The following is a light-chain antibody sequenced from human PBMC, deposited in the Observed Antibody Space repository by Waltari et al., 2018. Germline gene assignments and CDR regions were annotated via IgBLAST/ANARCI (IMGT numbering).Light chain of an antibody. Sequence: QSALTQPRSVSGSPGQSVPISCTGTSSDVGCYNYVSWYQQHPGKAPKLMIYDVSKRPSGVPDRFSGSKSGNTASLTISGLQAEDEADYYCCSYAGSYTVFGGGTKLTVL. CDR1: SSDVGCYNY. CDR2: DVS. V-gene: IGLV2-11*01. CDR3: CSYAGSYTV. J-gene: IGLJ2*01.